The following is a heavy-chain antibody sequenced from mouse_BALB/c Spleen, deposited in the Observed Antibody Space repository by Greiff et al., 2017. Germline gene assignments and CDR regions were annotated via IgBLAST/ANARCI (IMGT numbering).Heavy chain of an antibody. Sequence: EVQVVESGGGLVQPGGSRKLSCAASGFTFSSFGMHWVRQAPEKGLEWVAYISSGSSTIYYADTVKGRFTISRDNPKNTLFLQMTSLRSEDTAMYYCARWYFDVWGAGTTVTVSS. CDR3: ARWYFDV. J-gene: IGHJ1*01. CDR1: GFTFSSFG. V-gene: IGHV5-17*02. CDR2: ISSGSSTI.